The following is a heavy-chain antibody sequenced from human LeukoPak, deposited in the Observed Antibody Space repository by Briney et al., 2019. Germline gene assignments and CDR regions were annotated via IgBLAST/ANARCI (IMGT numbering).Heavy chain of an antibody. V-gene: IGHV3-53*05. Sequence: GGSLRLSCAASGFTVSNNYMSWVRQAPGKGLEWVSIIYSGGTTYYADSVRGRLTISRDNAKNSLYLQMNSLRAEDTAVYYCAKDGIAAALYYYYYYYMDVWGKGTTVTVSS. CDR3: AKDGIAAALYYYYYYYMDV. CDR1: GFTVSNNY. J-gene: IGHJ6*03. CDR2: IYSGGTT. D-gene: IGHD6-13*01.